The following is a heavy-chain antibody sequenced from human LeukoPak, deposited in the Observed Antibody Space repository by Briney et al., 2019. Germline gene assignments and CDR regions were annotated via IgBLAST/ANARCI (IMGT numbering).Heavy chain of an antibody. CDR2: ISSSGSTI. V-gene: IGHV3-11*01. CDR1: GFTFSDYY. J-gene: IGHJ6*02. Sequence: GGSLRLSCAASGFTFSDYYMSWIRQAPGKGLEWVSYISSSGSTIYYADSVKGRFTISRDNAKNSLYLQMNSVRAEDMAVYYCARDPHYYHYGLDVWGQGTTVTVSS. CDR3: ARDPHYYHYGLDV.